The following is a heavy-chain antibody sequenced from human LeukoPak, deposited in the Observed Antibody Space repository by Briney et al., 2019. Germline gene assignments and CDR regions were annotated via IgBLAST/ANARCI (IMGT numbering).Heavy chain of an antibody. CDR1: GVSIRSSGSY. V-gene: IGHV4-39*07. J-gene: IGHJ4*02. CDR2: IYYSGST. D-gene: IGHD2-15*01. CDR3: ARDGGYCSGASCYPDY. Sequence: AETLSLTCTVWGVSIRSSGSYWGWVRQPPGKGLEWIESIYYSGSTYYHPSLKSQFTICLDTSKNQFSLKLSSVTGADRAVYYCARDGGYCSGASCYPDYWGQGTLVTVSS.